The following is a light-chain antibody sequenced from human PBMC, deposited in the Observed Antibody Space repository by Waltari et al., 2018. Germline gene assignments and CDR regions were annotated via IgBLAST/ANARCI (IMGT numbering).Light chain of an antibody. V-gene: IGKV3-20*01. CDR2: GAS. J-gene: IGKJ4*01. CDR1: QTVRTTY. CDR3: QQYDISPLT. Sequence: EIVLTQSPGTLSLSPGERATLSCRASQTVRTTYLAWYQQKPGQAPTPLIYGASSRATGIPDRFSGSGSGTDFSLTISSLDPEDFAVYFCQQYDISPLTFGGGTKVEIK.